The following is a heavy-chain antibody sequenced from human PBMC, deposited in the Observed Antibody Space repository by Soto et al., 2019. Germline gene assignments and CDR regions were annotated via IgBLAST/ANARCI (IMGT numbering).Heavy chain of an antibody. CDR2: ISGSGGTT. V-gene: IGHV3-23*01. D-gene: IGHD5-12*01. CDR3: AKPPVIVATTFYYYGLDV. J-gene: IGHJ6*02. CDR1: GFTFSSYA. Sequence: EVQLLESGGGLVQPGGSLRLSCVVSGFTFSSYAMTWVRQPPGKGLEWVSSISGSGGTTYYADSVKGRFTISRDNSKNTLYLQMNSLKAEDTAIYYCAKPPVIVATTFYYYGLDVRGQGTVVTVSS.